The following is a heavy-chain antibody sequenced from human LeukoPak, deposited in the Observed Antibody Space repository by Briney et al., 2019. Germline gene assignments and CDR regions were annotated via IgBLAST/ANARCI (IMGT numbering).Heavy chain of an antibody. CDR1: GGSISSGGYS. Sequence: SETLSLTCAVSGGSISSGGYSWSWIRQPPGKGLEWIGYIYHSGSTYYNPSLKSRVTISVDRSKNQFSLKLSSVTAADTAVYYCARGYYDSSGYYYGFAFYIWGQGTMVTVSS. CDR3: ARGYYDSSGYYYGFAFYI. CDR2: IYHSGST. J-gene: IGHJ3*02. D-gene: IGHD3-22*01. V-gene: IGHV4-30-2*01.